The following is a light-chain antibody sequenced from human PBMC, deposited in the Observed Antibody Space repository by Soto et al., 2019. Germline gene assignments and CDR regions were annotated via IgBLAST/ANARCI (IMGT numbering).Light chain of an antibody. J-gene: IGLJ3*02. CDR3: GTWDNSLKGGV. CDR2: ENN. Sequence: QSVLTQPPSVSAAPGHQVTIFCSGSSSNIGAHYVSWYQQLPGTAPKLLIYENNKRPSGIPDRFSGSKSGTSATLGITGLQTGDEADYYCGTWDNSLKGGVFGGGTKLTVL. V-gene: IGLV1-51*02. CDR1: SSNIGAHY.